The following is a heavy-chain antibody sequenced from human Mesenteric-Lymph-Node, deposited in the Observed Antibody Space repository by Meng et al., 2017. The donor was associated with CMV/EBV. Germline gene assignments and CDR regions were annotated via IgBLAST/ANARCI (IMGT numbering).Heavy chain of an antibody. CDR2: ISWNSGSI. CDR1: GFPFGDYA. Sequence: SLKISCVGSGFPFGDYAIHWVRQTPGKGLEWVSGISWNSGSIDYADSVKGRFTISRDNAKNSLYLQMNSLRAEDTALYYCARAPLFCSSTRCFTNDAFDLWGQGTEVTVSS. D-gene: IGHD2-2*02. V-gene: IGHV3-9*01. CDR3: ARAPLFCSSTRCFTNDAFDL. J-gene: IGHJ3*01.